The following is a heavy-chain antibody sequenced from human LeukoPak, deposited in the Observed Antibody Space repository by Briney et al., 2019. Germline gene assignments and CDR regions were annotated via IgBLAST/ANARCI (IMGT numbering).Heavy chain of an antibody. J-gene: IGHJ4*02. Sequence: GGSQRLSCAASGFTFSSYAMSWVRQAPGKGLEWVSAISGSGGSTYYADSVKGRFTISRDNSKNTLYLQMNSLRAEDTAVYYCAKDQGIKGLGYYVWGSYRHYYFDYWGQGTLVTVSS. D-gene: IGHD3-16*02. V-gene: IGHV3-23*01. CDR2: ISGSGGST. CDR3: AKDQGIKGLGYYVWGSYRHYYFDY. CDR1: GFTFSSYA.